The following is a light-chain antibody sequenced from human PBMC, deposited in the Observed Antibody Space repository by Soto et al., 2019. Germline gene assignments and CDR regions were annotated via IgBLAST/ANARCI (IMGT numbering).Light chain of an antibody. Sequence: QSALTQPASVSGSPGQSITISCTGTSSDVGAYNYVSCYQQHPGKAPKLMIYDVSNRPSGVSNRFSGSKSGNTASLTISGLQAEDEADYYCTSFTSASTQVFGGGTKVTVL. V-gene: IGLV2-14*01. J-gene: IGLJ2*01. CDR3: TSFTSASTQV. CDR1: SSDVGAYNY. CDR2: DVS.